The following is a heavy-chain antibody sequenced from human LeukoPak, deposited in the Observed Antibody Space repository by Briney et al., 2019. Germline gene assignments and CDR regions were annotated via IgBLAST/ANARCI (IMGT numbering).Heavy chain of an antibody. CDR3: ARVLMYYDILTATFDL. J-gene: IGHJ2*01. D-gene: IGHD3-9*01. CDR2: IYYSGST. Sequence: PSETLSLTCTVSGGSISSGDYYWSWIRQPPGKGLEWIGYIYYSGSTNYNPSLKSRVTISVDTSKNQFSLKLSSVTAADTAVYYCARVLMYYDILTATFDLWGRGTLVTVSS. CDR1: GGSISSGDYY. V-gene: IGHV4-61*08.